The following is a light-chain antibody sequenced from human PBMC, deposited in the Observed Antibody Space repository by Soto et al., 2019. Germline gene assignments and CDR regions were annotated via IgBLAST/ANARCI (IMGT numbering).Light chain of an antibody. CDR1: SDDIGTYEY. V-gene: IGLV2-14*01. Sequence: QSVLTQPASECGSPGQTITISCTVSSDDIGTYEYISWHQHHPGKAPKLIIFGVYDRPSGISDRFSGSKSGNTASLTIFVLQVEDEAVYYCSSYTSGSTLPWVFGTGTKVTVL. J-gene: IGLJ1*01. CDR3: SSYTSGSTLPWV. CDR2: GVY.